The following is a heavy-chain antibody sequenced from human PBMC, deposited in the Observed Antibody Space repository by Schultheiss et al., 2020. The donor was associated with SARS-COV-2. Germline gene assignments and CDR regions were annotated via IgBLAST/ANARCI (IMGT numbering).Heavy chain of an antibody. CDR2: ISYDGSNK. Sequence: GGSLRLSCAASGFTVSSNYMSWVRQAPGKGLEWVAVISYDGSNKYYADSVKGRFTISRDNSKNTLYLQMNSLRAEDTAVYYCAKVNERYIPAGPYYYGMDVWGQGTTVTVSS. CDR1: GFTVSSNY. V-gene: IGHV3-30*18. D-gene: IGHD2-2*01. J-gene: IGHJ6*02. CDR3: AKVNERYIPAGPYYYGMDV.